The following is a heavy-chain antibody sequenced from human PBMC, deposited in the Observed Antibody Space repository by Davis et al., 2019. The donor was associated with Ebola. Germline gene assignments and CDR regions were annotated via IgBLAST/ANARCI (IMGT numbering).Heavy chain of an antibody. D-gene: IGHD1-1*01. CDR2: INTETGNP. CDR1: GERGTNYA. Sequence: DSVKVSCKAGGERGTNYAMNWVRQAPGLGLEWMGWINTETGNPTYAQGFTGRFVFSLDTSVSTAYLQISSLTADDTAVYFCAREIPQYNFDYWGQGTLVTVSS. J-gene: IGHJ4*02. CDR3: AREIPQYNFDY. V-gene: IGHV7-4-1*02.